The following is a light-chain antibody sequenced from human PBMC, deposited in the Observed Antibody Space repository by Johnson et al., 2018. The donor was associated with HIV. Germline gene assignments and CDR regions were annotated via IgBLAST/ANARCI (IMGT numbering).Light chain of an antibody. CDR2: ENN. CDR3: GTWDSSLSTGGV. CDR1: SSDMGNYA. Sequence: HSVLTQPPSVSAAPGQKVTISCSGSSSDMGNYAVSWYQQLPGTAPKLLIYENNKRPSGIPDRFSGSKSGTSATLGITGLQTGDEADYYCGTWDSSLSTGGVVGTGTKVTVL. J-gene: IGLJ1*01. V-gene: IGLV1-51*02.